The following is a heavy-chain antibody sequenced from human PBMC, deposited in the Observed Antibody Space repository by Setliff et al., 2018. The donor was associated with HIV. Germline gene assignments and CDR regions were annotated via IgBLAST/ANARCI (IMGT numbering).Heavy chain of an antibody. CDR1: GGSISSHY. J-gene: IGHJ6*03. Sequence: PSETLSLTCTVSGGSISSHYWSWIRQPPGKGLEWIGNIYYSGSTNYNPSLKSRVTISVDTSKNQFSPKLSSVTAADTAVYYCARDRLCSSTSCYSGGDYMDVWGKGTTVTVSS. V-gene: IGHV4-59*11. D-gene: IGHD2-2*02. CDR3: ARDRLCSSTSCYSGGDYMDV. CDR2: IYYSGST.